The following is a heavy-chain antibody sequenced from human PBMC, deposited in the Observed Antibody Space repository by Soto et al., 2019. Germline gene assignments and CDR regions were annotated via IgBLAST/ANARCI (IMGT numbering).Heavy chain of an antibody. D-gene: IGHD3-10*01. Sequence: QVQLVQSGAEVKKPGASVKVSCKAFGYTFINYNINWVRQAPGQGLEWMGWISGYNGNRNYAQKFQGRVTMTTDTSTSAGYMELRSLRSDDTAVYYCARTYDSGSYSLPLDYWGQGTLVTVSS. CDR2: ISGYNGNR. CDR3: ARTYDSGSYSLPLDY. CDR1: GYTFINYN. V-gene: IGHV1-18*01. J-gene: IGHJ4*02.